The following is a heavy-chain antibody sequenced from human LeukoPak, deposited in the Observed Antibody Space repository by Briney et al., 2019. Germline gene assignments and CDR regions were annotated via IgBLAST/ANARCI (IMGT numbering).Heavy chain of an antibody. Sequence: GRSLRLSCAASGFTFSSYGMHWVRQAPGKGLEWVAVIWYDGSNKYYADSVKGRFTISRDNSKNTLYLQMNSLRAEDTAVYYCARDESGSYRPLYYFDYWGRGTLVTVSS. D-gene: IGHD1-26*01. V-gene: IGHV3-33*01. J-gene: IGHJ4*02. CDR3: ARDESGSYRPLYYFDY. CDR1: GFTFSSYG. CDR2: IWYDGSNK.